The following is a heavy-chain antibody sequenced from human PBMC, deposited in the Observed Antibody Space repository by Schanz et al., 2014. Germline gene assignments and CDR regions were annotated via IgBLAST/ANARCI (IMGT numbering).Heavy chain of an antibody. CDR1: GFTFSDYF. CDR3: ARFRVHYSDF. Sequence: QVQLVESGGGLVKPGGSLRLSCSASGFTFSDYFMTWIRQAPGKGLEWLSYISSSSTSTYYADSVKGRFTISRDNAKNSLYLQMINLRAEDTAFYYCARFRVHYSDFWGQEVLVTVSS. D-gene: IGHD3-10*01. V-gene: IGHV3-11*01. J-gene: IGHJ4*02. CDR2: ISSSSTST.